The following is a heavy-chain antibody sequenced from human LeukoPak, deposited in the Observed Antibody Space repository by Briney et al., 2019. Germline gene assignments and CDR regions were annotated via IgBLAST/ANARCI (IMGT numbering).Heavy chain of an antibody. D-gene: IGHD1-26*01. CDR3: ARVGEGAAKD. CDR2: ISSSSSYI. V-gene: IGHV3-21*04. Sequence: GRSLRLSCAASGFTFSTYSMNWVRQAPGKGLEWVSSISSSSSYIYYADSVKGRFTISRDDAKNSLYLQMNSLRVEDTAVYYCARVGEGAAKDWGQGTLVTVSS. J-gene: IGHJ4*02. CDR1: GFTFSTYS.